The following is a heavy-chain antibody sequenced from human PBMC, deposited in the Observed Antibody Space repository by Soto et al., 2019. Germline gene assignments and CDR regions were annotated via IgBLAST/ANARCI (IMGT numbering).Heavy chain of an antibody. V-gene: IGHV5-51*03. J-gene: IGHJ6*03. D-gene: IGHD3-16*01. CDR2: VYPGDSDT. CDR3: VRLNRPEVGLVNYMDV. Sequence: EVQLVQSGAEVKKPGESLKISCEGSGYSFTTYWIAWVRQMPGKGLEWMGIVYPGDSDTRYSPSFQGQVTISADKSITTAYLQWSSLKALDTALYYCVRLNRPEVGLVNYMDVWGKGTTVTVSS. CDR1: GYSFTTYW.